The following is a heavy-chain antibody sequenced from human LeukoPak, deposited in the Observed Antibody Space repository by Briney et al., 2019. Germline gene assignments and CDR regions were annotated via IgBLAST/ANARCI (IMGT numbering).Heavy chain of an antibody. CDR3: ATKGLRYFDWSLSPPYYYYGMDV. J-gene: IGHJ6*04. CDR1: GFTFSSYA. Sequence: GGSLRLSCAASGFTFSSYAMHWVRQAPGKGLEWVAVISYDGSNKYYADSVKGRFTISRDNSKNTLYLQMNSLRAEDTAVYYCATKGLRYFDWSLSPPYYYYGMDVWGKGTTVTVSS. D-gene: IGHD3-9*01. CDR2: ISYDGSNK. V-gene: IGHV3-30*04.